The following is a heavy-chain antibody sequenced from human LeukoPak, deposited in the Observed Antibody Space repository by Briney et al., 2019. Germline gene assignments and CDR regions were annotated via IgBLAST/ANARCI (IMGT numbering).Heavy chain of an antibody. CDR1: GFTFSSYS. V-gene: IGHV3-21*01. Sequence: GGSLRLSCAASGFTFSSYSMNWVRQAPGKGLEWVSSISSSSSYIYYADSVKGRFTISRDNAKNSLYLQMNSLRAEDTAVYYCARVHLGRYCSGGRCYSAGAFDILGPGTMVTVSS. CDR2: ISSSSSYI. D-gene: IGHD2-15*01. CDR3: ARVHLGRYCSGGRCYSAGAFDI. J-gene: IGHJ3*02.